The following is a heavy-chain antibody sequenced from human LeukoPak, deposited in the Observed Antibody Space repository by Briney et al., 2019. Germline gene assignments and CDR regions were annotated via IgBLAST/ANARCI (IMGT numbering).Heavy chain of an antibody. Sequence: PSETLSLTCTVSGGSISSHYWSWIRQPPGKGLEWTGYIYYSGSTNYNPSLKSRVTISVDTSKNQFSLKLSSVTAADTAVYYCARATYCSSTSCYTGYYYYYMDVWGKGTTVTVSS. CDR2: IYYSGST. CDR1: GGSISSHY. D-gene: IGHD2-2*02. V-gene: IGHV4-59*11. J-gene: IGHJ6*03. CDR3: ARATYCSSTSCYTGYYYYYMDV.